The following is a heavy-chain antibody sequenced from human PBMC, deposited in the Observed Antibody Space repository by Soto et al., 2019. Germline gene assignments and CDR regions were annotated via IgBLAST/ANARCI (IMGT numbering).Heavy chain of an antibody. V-gene: IGHV6-1*01. CDR3: ARDITGLYSSGFDY. J-gene: IGHJ4*02. CDR2: TYYRSKWYN. Sequence: SQTLSLTCAISGDSVSSNSAAWNWIRQSPSRGLEWLGRTYYRSKWYNDYAVSVKSRITINPDTSKNQFSLQLNSVTPEDTAVYCFARDITGLYSSGFDYWGQGTLVTVSS. CDR1: GDSVSSNSAA. D-gene: IGHD6-19*01.